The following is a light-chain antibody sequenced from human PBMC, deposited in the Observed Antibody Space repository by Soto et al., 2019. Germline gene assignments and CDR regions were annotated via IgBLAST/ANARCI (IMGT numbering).Light chain of an antibody. CDR1: QSISSW. V-gene: IGKV1-5*03. CDR2: KAS. J-gene: IGKJ1*01. Sequence: DIQMTQSPSTLSASVGDRVTITCRASQSISSWLAWYQQKPGKAPKLLIYKASSLESGVPSRFSGSGSGTEFTLTISSLQPDDFATYYCQQYNSYSPLGPFGQGTKVEIK. CDR3: QQYNSYSPLGP.